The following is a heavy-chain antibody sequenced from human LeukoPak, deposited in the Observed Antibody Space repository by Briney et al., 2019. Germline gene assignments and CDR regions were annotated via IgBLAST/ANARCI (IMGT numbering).Heavy chain of an antibody. V-gene: IGHV1-69*08. CDR2: IIPFLDTT. Sequence: SVKVSSKTSCGTFITIPFSWVRQAPGQGLEWLGRIIPFLDTTNYAHKFQGRVKITADKSTSTAYLEVGSLRSEDTAVYYCASASELGELCWELLHIWGQGTTVTVSS. CDR3: ASASELGELCWELLHI. D-gene: IGHD3-10*01. J-gene: IGHJ6*02. CDR1: CGTFITIP.